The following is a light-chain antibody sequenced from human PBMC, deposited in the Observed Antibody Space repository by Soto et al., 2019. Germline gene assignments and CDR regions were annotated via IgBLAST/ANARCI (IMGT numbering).Light chain of an antibody. V-gene: IGKV2-28*01. Sequence: DIVMTQSPLSLPVTPGEPASISCKSSQSLQHSNGYNYLDWYLQKPGQSPQILIYLAFNRASGVPDRFSGSGSGTDFTLKISRVEAEHVGDYYCMQALQTPAFGQGTKVEIK. CDR1: QSLQHSNGYNY. CDR2: LAF. J-gene: IGKJ1*01. CDR3: MQALQTPA.